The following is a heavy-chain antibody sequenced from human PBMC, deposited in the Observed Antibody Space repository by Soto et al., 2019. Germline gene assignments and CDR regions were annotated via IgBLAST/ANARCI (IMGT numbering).Heavy chain of an antibody. CDR3: AKGEYSSSSGLRSWYYYYGMDV. CDR1: GFTFSSYA. J-gene: IGHJ6*02. V-gene: IGHV3-23*01. Sequence: GGSLRLSCAASGFTFSSYAMSWVRQAPGKGLEWVSAISGSGGSTYYADSVKGRFTISRDNSKNTLYLQMNSLRAEDTAVYYCAKGEYSSSSGLRSWYYYYGMDVWGQGTTVTVSS. CDR2: ISGSGGST. D-gene: IGHD6-6*01.